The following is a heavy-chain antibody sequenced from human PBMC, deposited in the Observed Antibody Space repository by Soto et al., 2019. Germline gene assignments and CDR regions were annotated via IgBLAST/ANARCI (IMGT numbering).Heavy chain of an antibody. D-gene: IGHD1-7*01. CDR2: VWFVGSIQ. Sequence: GGSLRLSCVASGFTFSDYGIHGVRKAPDKGLEWLAVVWFVGSIQDYGDSVKGRFTISKDNSNNTVDLQTNNLTAEDTAVYYCASVDFGGNSCYIDDWGQGTPVTVSS. V-gene: IGHV3-33*01. CDR1: GFTFSDYG. J-gene: IGHJ4*01. CDR3: ASVDFGGNSCYIDD.